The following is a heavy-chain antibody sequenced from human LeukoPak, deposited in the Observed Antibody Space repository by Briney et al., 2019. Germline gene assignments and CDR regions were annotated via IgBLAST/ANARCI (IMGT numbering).Heavy chain of an antibody. D-gene: IGHD6-19*01. Sequence: GASVKVSCKASGYTFTSYAMHWVRQAPGQRLEWMGWINAGNGNTKYSQKFQGRVTITRDTSASTAYMELSSLRSEDTAVYYCAVIAVAGFDDAFDIWGQGIMVTVSS. CDR2: INAGNGNT. V-gene: IGHV1-3*01. CDR3: AVIAVAGFDDAFDI. J-gene: IGHJ3*02. CDR1: GYTFTSYA.